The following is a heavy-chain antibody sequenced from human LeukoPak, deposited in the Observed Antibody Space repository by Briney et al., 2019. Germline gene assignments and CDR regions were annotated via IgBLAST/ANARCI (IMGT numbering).Heavy chain of an antibody. Sequence: SQTLSLTCTVSGGSISSGSYYWSWIRQPAGEGLEWIGRIYTSGSTNYNPSLKSRVTISVDTSKNQFSLKLSSVTAADTAVYYCARDGSSGWYYFDYWGQGTLVTVSS. CDR3: ARDGSSGWYYFDY. V-gene: IGHV4-61*02. CDR1: GGSISSGSYY. J-gene: IGHJ4*02. D-gene: IGHD6-19*01. CDR2: IYTSGST.